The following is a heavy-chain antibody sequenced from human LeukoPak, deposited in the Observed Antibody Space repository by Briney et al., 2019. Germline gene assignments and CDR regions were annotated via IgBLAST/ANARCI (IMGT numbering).Heavy chain of an antibody. CDR3: VRDGVGATTYFGYFDH. J-gene: IGHJ4*02. CDR1: GISFSAHG. V-gene: IGHV3-33*01. Sequence: GGSLRLSCAASGISFSAHGMHWVRQAPGKGLEWVAIIRFDGSNIHYADSVKGRFNISRENSKNTLYLQMNSLRAEDTAVYYCVRDGVGATTYFGYFDHWGQGNLVTVSS. D-gene: IGHD1-26*01. CDR2: IRFDGSNI.